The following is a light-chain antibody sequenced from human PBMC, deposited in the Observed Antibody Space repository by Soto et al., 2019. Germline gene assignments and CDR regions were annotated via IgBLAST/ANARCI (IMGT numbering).Light chain of an antibody. CDR1: SSDVGGYSY. Sequence: QSARTQPASVSGSPGQSIAIPYTGTSSDVGGYSYVSWYQQQPGKAPKLVISDVSNRPSGVSDRFSGSKSGNTASLTISGLQTEDEADYYCASYTTSSTYVFGTGTKVTVL. J-gene: IGLJ1*01. CDR2: DVS. V-gene: IGLV2-14*01. CDR3: ASYTTSSTYV.